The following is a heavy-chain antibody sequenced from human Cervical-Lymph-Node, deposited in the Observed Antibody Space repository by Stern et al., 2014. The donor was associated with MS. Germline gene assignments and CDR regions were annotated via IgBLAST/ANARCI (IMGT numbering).Heavy chain of an antibody. CDR1: GFTFSSYA. V-gene: IGHV3-23*04. J-gene: IGHJ4*02. CDR3: AKVYGSGPFDY. D-gene: IGHD6-19*01. CDR2: ISGSDGST. Sequence: EVQLVESGGTLVQPGGSLRLSCAASGFTFSSYAMSWVRQAPGQGLGWVSVISGSDGSTFYADSVKGRFTISRDNSKNTLFLQMNSLRAEDTAVYYCAKVYGSGPFDYWGQGTLVTVSS.